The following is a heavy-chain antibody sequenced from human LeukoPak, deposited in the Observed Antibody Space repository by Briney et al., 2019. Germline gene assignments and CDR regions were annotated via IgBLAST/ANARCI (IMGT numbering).Heavy chain of an antibody. Sequence: SETLSLTCTVSGGSISSYYWSWIRQPAGKGLEWIGHIYSRGSTNYNSSLKSRVTISLDTSKNQFSLKLTSVTAADTAVYYCASDKGASGWGLGYWGQGTLVTVSS. V-gene: IGHV4-4*07. CDR2: IYSRGST. CDR1: GGSISSYY. CDR3: ASDKGASGWGLGY. J-gene: IGHJ4*02. D-gene: IGHD6-19*01.